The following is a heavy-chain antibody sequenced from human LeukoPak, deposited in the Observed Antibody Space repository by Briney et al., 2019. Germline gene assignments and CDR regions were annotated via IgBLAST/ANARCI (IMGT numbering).Heavy chain of an antibody. J-gene: IGHJ4*02. CDR1: GGSISSYY. V-gene: IGHV4-59*08. CDR2: IYYSGST. CDR3: ARSRGPLTTVFGY. Sequence: SESLSLTCTVSGGSISSYYWSWMRQPPGKGLEWIGYIYYSGSTNYNPSLKSRVTISVDTSKNQFSLKLSSVTAADTAVYYCARSRGPLTTVFGYWGQGTLVTVSS. D-gene: IGHD4-11*01.